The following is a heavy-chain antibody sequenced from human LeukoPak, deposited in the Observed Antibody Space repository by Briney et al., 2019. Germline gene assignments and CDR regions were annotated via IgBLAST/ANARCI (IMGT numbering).Heavy chain of an antibody. CDR3: ARDSSGSGSYYKD. Sequence: ASVKVSCKASGYTFTRYGINWVRQAPGQGLEWMGWISTANGNTNYTQKMQGRVTMTADTSTSTAYMELRSLRSDDTAVYYCARDSSGSGSYYKDWGQGTLVTVSS. CDR2: ISTANGNT. D-gene: IGHD3-10*01. J-gene: IGHJ4*02. CDR1: GYTFTRYG. V-gene: IGHV1-18*01.